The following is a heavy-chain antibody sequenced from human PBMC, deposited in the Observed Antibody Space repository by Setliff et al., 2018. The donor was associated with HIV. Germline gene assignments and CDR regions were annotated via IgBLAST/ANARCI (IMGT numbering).Heavy chain of an antibody. D-gene: IGHD6-19*01. CDR3: ARDRSPTVAGTFGY. J-gene: IGHJ4*02. Sequence: ASVQVSCKAYGYSFSSYGLNWVRQAPGQGLEWLGWISAENGNTNYAQKFQGRVIMTTDTSTSTAYMELKSLRSDDTAVYFCARDRSPTVAGTFGYWGQGTLVTVSS. V-gene: IGHV1-18*01. CDR1: GYSFSSYG. CDR2: ISAENGNT.